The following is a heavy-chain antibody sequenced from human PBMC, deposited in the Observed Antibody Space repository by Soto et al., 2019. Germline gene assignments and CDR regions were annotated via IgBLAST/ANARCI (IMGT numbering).Heavy chain of an antibody. V-gene: IGHV4-39*07. CDR1: GGSISSSSYY. J-gene: IGHJ3*02. D-gene: IGHD1-26*01. CDR2: IYYSGST. CDR3: AIISHSGSYYEGPSVGAFDI. Sequence: KPSETLSLTCPVSGGSISSSSYYWGWIRQPPGKGLEWIGSIYYSGSTYYNPSLKSRVTISVDTSKNQFSLKLSSVTAADTAVYYCAIISHSGSYYEGPSVGAFDIWGQGTMVTVSS.